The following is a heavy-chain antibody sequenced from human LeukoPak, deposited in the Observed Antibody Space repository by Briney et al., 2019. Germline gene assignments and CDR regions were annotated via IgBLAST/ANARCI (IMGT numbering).Heavy chain of an antibody. CDR3: ARRGLWAVAGTTNYFDY. CDR1: GYTFTSYA. D-gene: IGHD6-19*01. CDR2: INAGNGNT. Sequence: ASVKVSCKASGYTFTSYAMHWVRQAPGQRLEWMGWINAGNGNTKYSRKFQGRVTITRDTSASTAYMELSSLRSEDTAVYYCARRGLWAVAGTTNYFDYWGQGTLVTVSS. V-gene: IGHV1-3*01. J-gene: IGHJ4*02.